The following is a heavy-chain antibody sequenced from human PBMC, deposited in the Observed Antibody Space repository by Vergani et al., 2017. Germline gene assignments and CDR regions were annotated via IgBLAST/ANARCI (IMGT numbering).Heavy chain of an antibody. V-gene: IGHV5-51*01. CDR1: EYSFGNYW. D-gene: IGHD1-1*01. CDR3: ARHTTYTDS. CDR2: IYPADSDT. J-gene: IGHJ4*02. Sequence: EVELVQSGPEMRKPGESLKISCKGSEYSFGNYWIGWVRQMPGKGLEWMGIIYPADSDTRYSPSFQGQVTISADKSISTAFLRLDSLKASDTALYYCARHTTYTDSWGQGTLVTVSS.